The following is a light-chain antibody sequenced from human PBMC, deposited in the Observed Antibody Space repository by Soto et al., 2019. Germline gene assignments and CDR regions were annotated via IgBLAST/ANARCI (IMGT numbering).Light chain of an antibody. CDR2: GAS. CDR1: QSINSE. CDR3: QQGHNWPLA. J-gene: IGKJ2*01. V-gene: IGKV3-15*01. Sequence: EIVMTQSPATLSLSPGERAALSCRASQSINSELAWYPQEPGQPPRLLIYGASTMATGVPSRFTDSESGSEYTLTISGLQSEDFAVYYCQQGHNWPLAFGQGTRLEI.